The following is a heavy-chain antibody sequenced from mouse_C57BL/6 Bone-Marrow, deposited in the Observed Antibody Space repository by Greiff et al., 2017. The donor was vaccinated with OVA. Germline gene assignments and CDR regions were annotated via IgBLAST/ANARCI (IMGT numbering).Heavy chain of an antibody. J-gene: IGHJ3*01. CDR1: GYTFTDYY. CDR3: ANWEIFFAY. CDR2: INPNNGGT. Sequence: VQLQQPGAELVKPGASVKVSCKASGYTFTDYYMNWVKQSHGKSLEWIGDINPNNGGTSYNQKFKGKATLTVDKSSSTAYMELRSLTSEDSAVYYCANWEIFFAYWGQGTLVTVSA. V-gene: IGHV1-26*01. D-gene: IGHD4-1*01.